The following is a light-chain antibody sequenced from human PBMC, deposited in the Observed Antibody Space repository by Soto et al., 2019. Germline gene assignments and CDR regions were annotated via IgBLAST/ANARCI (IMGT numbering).Light chain of an antibody. V-gene: IGKV3-20*01. CDR3: QHYVGSP. Sequence: EIVLTQSPGTLSLSPGERATLSCRASQSVSSSYLAWYQQKPGQAPRLLIYGTSSRVTGIPDRFSGSGSGTDFTLTISRLEPEDFAVYYCQHYVGSPFGGGTKVEIK. CDR1: QSVSSSY. J-gene: IGKJ4*01. CDR2: GTS.